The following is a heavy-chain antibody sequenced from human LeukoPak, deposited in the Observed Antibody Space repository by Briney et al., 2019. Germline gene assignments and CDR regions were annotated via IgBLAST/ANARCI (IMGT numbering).Heavy chain of an antibody. J-gene: IGHJ3*02. CDR3: ARVLGTELCSSTSCYDHDAFDI. V-gene: IGHV3-30*03. CDR2: ISYDGSNK. Sequence: PGGSLRLSCAASGFTFSSYGMHWVRQAPGKGLDWVAVISYDGSNKYYTDSVRGRFTISRDNSKNTLYLQMNSLRAEDTAVYYCARVLGTELCSSTSCYDHDAFDIWGQGTMVTVSS. D-gene: IGHD2-2*01. CDR1: GFTFSSYG.